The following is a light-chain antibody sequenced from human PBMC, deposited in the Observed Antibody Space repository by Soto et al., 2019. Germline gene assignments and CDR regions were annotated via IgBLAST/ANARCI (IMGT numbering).Light chain of an antibody. V-gene: IGLV1-44*01. CDR2: GNN. Sequence: QSVLTQPPSASGTPGQRVTISFSGSSSNIGSDSVNWFQHLPGTTPKLLIYGNNQRPSGVPDRFSGSKSGTSASLVISGLQSEDEADYYCAAWDGSLNAYVFGTGTKVTV. J-gene: IGLJ1*01. CDR3: AAWDGSLNAYV. CDR1: SSNIGSDS.